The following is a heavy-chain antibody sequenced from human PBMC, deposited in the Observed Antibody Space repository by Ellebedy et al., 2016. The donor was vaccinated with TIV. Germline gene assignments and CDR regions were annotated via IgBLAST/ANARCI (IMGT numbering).Heavy chain of an antibody. CDR1: GFSLSTSGVG. CDR2: IYYSGST. CDR3: AREPPFGWYYFDY. J-gene: IGHJ4*02. Sequence: SGPTLVXPTQTLTLTCTFSGFSLSTSGVGVGWIRQPPGKGLEWIGSIYYSGSTYYNPSLKSRVTMSVDTSKNQFSLKLSSVTAADTAVYYCAREPPFGWYYFDYWGQGTLVTVSS. V-gene: IGHV4-39*07. D-gene: IGHD6-19*01.